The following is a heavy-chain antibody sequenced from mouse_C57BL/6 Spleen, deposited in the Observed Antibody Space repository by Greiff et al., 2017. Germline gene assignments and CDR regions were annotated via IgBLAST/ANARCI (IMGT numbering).Heavy chain of an antibody. V-gene: IGHV5-9*01. Sequence: EVKVVESGGGLVKPGGSLKLSCAASGFTFSSYTMSWVRQTPEKRLEWVATISGGGGNTYYPDSVKGRFTISRDNAKNTLYLQMSSLRSEDTALYYCARHDYGSSWGFAYWGQGTLVTVSA. CDR2: ISGGGGNT. J-gene: IGHJ3*01. D-gene: IGHD1-1*01. CDR1: GFTFSSYT. CDR3: ARHDYGSSWGFAY.